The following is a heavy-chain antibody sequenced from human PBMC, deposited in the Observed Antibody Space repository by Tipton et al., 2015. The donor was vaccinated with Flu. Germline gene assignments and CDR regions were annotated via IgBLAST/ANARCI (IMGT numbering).Heavy chain of an antibody. CDR2: IYRTGST. V-gene: IGHV4-38-2*02. CDR3: ASRYSTSWYEGDI. D-gene: IGHD6-13*01. CDR1: GDSISSRYY. J-gene: IGHJ3*02. Sequence: TLSLTCTIYGDSISSRYYWGWIRQPPGKGLEWIGNIYRTGSTYHNPSLKGRVTISLDTSMKQFSLKLNSVTAADTAVYFCASRYSTSWYEGDIWGQGTMVTVSS.